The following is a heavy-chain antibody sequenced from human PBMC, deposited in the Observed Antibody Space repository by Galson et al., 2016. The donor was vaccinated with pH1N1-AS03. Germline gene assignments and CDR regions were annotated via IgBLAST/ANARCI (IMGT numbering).Heavy chain of an antibody. CDR3: ARDYSTSSQYYYYYYMDV. CDR1: DYTFTNYG. D-gene: IGHD6-6*01. V-gene: IGHV1-18*01. CDR2: ISTYNGNT. Sequence: SVKVSCKASDYTFTNYGISWVRQAPGQGLEWMGWISTYNGNTNYAQKFQGRVTMTTDTSTSTAYMELRSLRSDDTAVYYCARDYSTSSQYYYYYYMDVWGQGTTVTVFS. J-gene: IGHJ6*03.